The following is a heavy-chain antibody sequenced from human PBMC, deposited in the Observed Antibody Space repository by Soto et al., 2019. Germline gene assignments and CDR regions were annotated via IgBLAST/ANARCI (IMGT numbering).Heavy chain of an antibody. Sequence: SETLSLTCSVCGGSISGDYYWSWIRQSPEKGLEWTGYIYYSVSSYSNPALQSRLSMSLDTSKNQFSLKLRSVTAADTAVYYCARGGARWRGYFDSCGQRALVTFYS. V-gene: IGHV4-30-4*08. CDR3: ARGGARWRGYFDS. CDR1: GGSISGDYY. J-gene: IGHJ4*03. CDR2: IYYSVSS. D-gene: IGHD2-15*01.